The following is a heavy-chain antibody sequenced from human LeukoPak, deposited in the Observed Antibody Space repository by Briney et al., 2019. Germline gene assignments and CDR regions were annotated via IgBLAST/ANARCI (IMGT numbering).Heavy chain of an antibody. Sequence: GGSLRLSCAASGFTFDDYAMHWVRQAPGKGLEWVSLISGDGGSTYYADSVKGRFTISRDSSKNSLYLQMNSLRTEDTALYYCAMSSIAAAFDYWGQGTLVTVSS. CDR3: AMSSIAAAFDY. V-gene: IGHV3-43*02. CDR1: GFTFDDYA. D-gene: IGHD6-13*01. CDR2: ISGDGGST. J-gene: IGHJ4*02.